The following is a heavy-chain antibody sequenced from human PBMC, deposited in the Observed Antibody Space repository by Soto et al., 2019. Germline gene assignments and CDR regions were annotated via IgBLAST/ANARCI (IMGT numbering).Heavy chain of an antibody. CDR1: GGSVSSGSYY. CDR2: IYYSGST. V-gene: IGHV4-61*01. CDR3: ARETVSDGYSYGWYWFDP. D-gene: IGHD5-18*01. J-gene: IGHJ5*02. Sequence: SETLSLTCTVSGGSVSSGSYYWSWIRQPPGKGLEWIGYIYYSGSTNYNPSLKSRVTISVGTSKNQFSLKLSSVTAADTAVYYCARETVSDGYSYGWYWFDPWGQGTLVTVPS.